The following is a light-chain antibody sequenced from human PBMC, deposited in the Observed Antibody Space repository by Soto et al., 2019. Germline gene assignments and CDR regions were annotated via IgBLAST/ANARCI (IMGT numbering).Light chain of an antibody. CDR1: QSVSSS. V-gene: IGKV3-11*01. Sequence: IGLTPAPSTLSLFPGETAPLSCRARQSVSSSLAWYQQKPGQAPTLIIYHASNRATCIPAMFSGSGSRTVYFHIIRSLELVDFAVYYSQRRSNWTTSGRGTK. CDR3: QRRSNWTT. J-gene: IGKJ4*01. CDR2: HAS.